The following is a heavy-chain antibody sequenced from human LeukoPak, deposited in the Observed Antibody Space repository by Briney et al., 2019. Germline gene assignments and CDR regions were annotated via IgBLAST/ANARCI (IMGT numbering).Heavy chain of an antibody. Sequence: PGRSLRLSCAASGFTFSAYSMNWVRQAPGKGLEWISFIDSGGGATYYADSVKGRFTISRDNAKNSLYLQMNGLRDEDTADYYCARVGFAGSSGGDYWGQGTLVTVSS. V-gene: IGHV3-48*02. CDR3: ARVGFAGSSGGDY. CDR1: GFTFSAYS. CDR2: IDSGGGAT. D-gene: IGHD2-15*01. J-gene: IGHJ4*02.